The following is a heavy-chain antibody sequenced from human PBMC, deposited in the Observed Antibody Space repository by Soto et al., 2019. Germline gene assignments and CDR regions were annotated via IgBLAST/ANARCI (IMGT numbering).Heavy chain of an antibody. CDR2: IDWNGDT. Sequence: GSGPTLVNPTQTLTLTCSFSGFSLSTSGMCVSWIRQPRGEALEWLALIDWNGDTYYSTSLKTRLTISRDTSKNQVVLTMTNMDPADTATYYCVRVGYRSGWNGYYGMDVWGPGTTVTVSS. V-gene: IGHV2-70*01. D-gene: IGHD6-19*01. J-gene: IGHJ6*02. CDR3: VRVGYRSGWNGYYGMDV. CDR1: GFSLSTSGMC.